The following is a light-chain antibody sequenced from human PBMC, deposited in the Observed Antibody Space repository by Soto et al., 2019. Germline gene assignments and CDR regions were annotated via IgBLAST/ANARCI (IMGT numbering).Light chain of an antibody. V-gene: IGKV1-16*02. J-gene: IGKJ5*01. CDR2: AAS. CDR3: QQYNSYPIT. CDR1: QGISNH. Sequence: DLQMTQSPPSLSASVGDRVTITCRASQGISNHLTWFQQRPGKAPESLIYAASTLQSGVPSNFSGSGXGXXXXLXITXLQPXDSATYYCQQYNSYPITFGQGTRLEIK.